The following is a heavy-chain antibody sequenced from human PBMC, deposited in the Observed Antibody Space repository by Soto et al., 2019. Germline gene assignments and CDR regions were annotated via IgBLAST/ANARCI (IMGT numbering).Heavy chain of an antibody. CDR2: IYYSGST. J-gene: IGHJ2*01. Sequence: QLQLQESGPGLVKPSETLSLTCTVSGGAISGSSYYWGWIRQPPGKGLEWIGSIYYSGSTYYTPSLKSRVTISVDTSKKQFSLNLSSVTAADTAVYYCATRTETYSKNWYFDLWGRVTLVTVSS. CDR1: GGAISGSSYY. V-gene: IGHV4-39*01. D-gene: IGHD2-21*01. CDR3: ATRTETYSKNWYFDL.